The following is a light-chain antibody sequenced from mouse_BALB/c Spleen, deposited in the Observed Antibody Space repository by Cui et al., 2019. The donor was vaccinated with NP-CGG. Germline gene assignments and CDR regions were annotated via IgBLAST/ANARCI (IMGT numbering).Light chain of an antibody. J-gene: IGLJ1*01. CDR1: TGAVTTSNY. V-gene: IGLV1*01. Sequence: QAAVTQESAVTTSPGETVTLTCRSSTGAVTTSNYANWVQEKLDYLFTGLIGGTNNRAPGVPARFSGSLIGDKAALTITGAQTEDEAIYFCALWYSNHWVFGGGTKLTVL. CDR2: GTN. CDR3: ALWYSNHWV.